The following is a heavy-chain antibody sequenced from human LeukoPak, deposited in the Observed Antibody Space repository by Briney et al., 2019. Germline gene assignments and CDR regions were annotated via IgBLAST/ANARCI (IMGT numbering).Heavy chain of an antibody. CDR3: ARVVGGSYHDAFDI. CDR2: IGTAGDT. CDR1: GFTFSSYD. D-gene: IGHD1-26*01. J-gene: IGHJ3*02. Sequence: GGSLRLSCAASGFTFSSYDMHWVRQATGKGLEWVSAIGTAGDTYYPGSVKGRFTISRENAKNSLYLQMNSLRAEDTAVYYCARVVGGSYHDAFDIWGQGTVVTVSS. V-gene: IGHV3-13*01.